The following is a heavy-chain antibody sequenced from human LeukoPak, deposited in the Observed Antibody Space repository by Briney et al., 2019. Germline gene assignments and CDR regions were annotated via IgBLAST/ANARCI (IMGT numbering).Heavy chain of an antibody. Sequence: GGSLRLSCAASGFTFSSYAMYWVRQAPGKGLEWVAVISYDGSDKFYADSVKGRFTISRDNAKNSLYLQMNSLRAEDTAVYYCAKGPWGGSDQYMDVWGKGTTVTVSS. V-gene: IGHV3-30*04. CDR3: AKGPWGGSDQYMDV. J-gene: IGHJ6*03. CDR2: ISYDGSDK. CDR1: GFTFSSYA. D-gene: IGHD1-26*01.